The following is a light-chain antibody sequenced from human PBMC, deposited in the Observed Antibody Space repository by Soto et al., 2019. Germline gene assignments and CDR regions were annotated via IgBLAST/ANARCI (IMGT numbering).Light chain of an antibody. CDR3: QHYNSYPWT. V-gene: IGKV1-5*01. CDR2: HAS. CDR1: QTINNW. Sequence: DIQMTQSPSTLSASIGDRVTITCRASQTINNWLAWYQQKPGKAPNLLIYHASNLETGVPSRFSGSAFGTEFTLTISSLQPDDFAKYYCQHYNSYPWTFGQGTKVEIK. J-gene: IGKJ1*01.